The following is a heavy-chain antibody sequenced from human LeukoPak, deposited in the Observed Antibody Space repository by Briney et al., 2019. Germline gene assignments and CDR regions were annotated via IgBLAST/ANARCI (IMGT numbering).Heavy chain of an antibody. CDR2: IYPSGSA. CDR1: GGSISSYY. Sequence: SETLSLTCTVSGGSISSYYWSWIRQPAGKGLEWIGRIYPSGSANYNPSLKSRVTMSVDTSKNQFSLKLNSVTAADTAVYYYARDRSSSWYRDWFDPWGQGTLVTVSS. D-gene: IGHD6-13*01. CDR3: ARDRSSSWYRDWFDP. J-gene: IGHJ5*02. V-gene: IGHV4-4*07.